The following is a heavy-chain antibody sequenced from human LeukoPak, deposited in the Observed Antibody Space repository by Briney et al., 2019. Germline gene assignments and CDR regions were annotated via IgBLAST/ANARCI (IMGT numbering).Heavy chain of an antibody. V-gene: IGHV3-11*01. Sequence: GGSLRHSCAASGFTFSDYYMSWIRQAPGKGLEWVSYISSSGSTIYYADSVKGRFTISRDNAKNSLYLQMNSLRAEDTAMYYCARGGNSGSHPDDAFDIWGQGTMVTVSS. CDR1: GFTFSDYY. CDR2: ISSSGSTI. D-gene: IGHD1-26*01. CDR3: ARGGNSGSHPDDAFDI. J-gene: IGHJ3*02.